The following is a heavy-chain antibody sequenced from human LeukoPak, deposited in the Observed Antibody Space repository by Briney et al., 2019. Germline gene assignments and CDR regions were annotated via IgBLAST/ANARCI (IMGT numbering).Heavy chain of an antibody. CDR3: ARHRGSGSPYFDY. D-gene: IGHD3-10*01. CDR1: GDSINNYY. J-gene: IGHJ4*02. Sequence: SETLSLTCTVPGDSINNYYWSWIRQSPGKGLEWIGYIYYSGSTKYNPSLKSRVTISVDTSKNQFSLKLSSVTAADTAVYYCARHRGSGSPYFDYWGQGTLVTVSS. CDR2: IYYSGST. V-gene: IGHV4-59*08.